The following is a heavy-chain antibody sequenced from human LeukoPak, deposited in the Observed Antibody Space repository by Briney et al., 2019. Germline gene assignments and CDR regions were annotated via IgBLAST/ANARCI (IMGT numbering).Heavy chain of an antibody. CDR3: ARGRHYYDSSGYYYSWFDP. CDR2: IIPIFGTA. Sequence: SVKVSCKASGGTFSSYAISWVRQAPGQGLEWMGGIIPIFGTANYAQKFQGRVTITTDESTSTAYMELSSLRSEDTAVYYCARGRHYYDSSGYYYSWFDPWGQGTLVTVSS. D-gene: IGHD3-22*01. CDR1: GGTFSSYA. J-gene: IGHJ5*02. V-gene: IGHV1-69*05.